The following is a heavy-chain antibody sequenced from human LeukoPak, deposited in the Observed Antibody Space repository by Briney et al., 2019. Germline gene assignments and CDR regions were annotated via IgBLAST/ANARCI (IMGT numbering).Heavy chain of an antibody. J-gene: IGHJ4*02. CDR3: AREYSSSSEIDY. Sequence: SETLSLTCTVSGGSISSYYWSWIRQPPGKGLEWIGYIYYSGSTNYNPSLKSRVTISVDTPKNQFSLKLSSVTAADTAVYYCAREYSSSSEIDYWGQGTLVTVSS. CDR2: IYYSGST. CDR1: GGSISSYY. V-gene: IGHV4-59*01. D-gene: IGHD6-6*01.